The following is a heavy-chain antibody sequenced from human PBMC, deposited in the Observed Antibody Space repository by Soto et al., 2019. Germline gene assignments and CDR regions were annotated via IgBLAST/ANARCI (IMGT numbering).Heavy chain of an antibody. J-gene: IGHJ3*02. CDR3: ARNPIIEYSSSSGAFDI. Sequence: SVKVSCKASGGTFSSYAISWVRQAPGQGLEWMGGIIPIFGTANYAQKFQGRVTITADESTSTAYMELSSLRSEDTAVYYCARNPIIEYSSSSGAFDIWGQGIMVTVSS. CDR1: GGTFSSYA. CDR2: IIPIFGTA. D-gene: IGHD6-6*01. V-gene: IGHV1-69*13.